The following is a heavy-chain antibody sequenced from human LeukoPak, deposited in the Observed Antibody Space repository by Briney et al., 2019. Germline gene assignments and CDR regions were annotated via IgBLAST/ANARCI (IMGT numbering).Heavy chain of an antibody. CDR1: GFTFSNYA. CDR3: AKGGSSGYPYYFDY. CDR2: IRGTVDNT. J-gene: IGHJ4*02. Sequence: PGGSLRLSCAASGFTFSNYAMGWVRQAPGKGLEWVSSIRGTVDNTHYADAVKGRFTISRDNSKNTLYLQMNSLRAEDTAVYYCAKGGSSGYPYYFDYWGQGTLVTVSP. D-gene: IGHD3-22*01. V-gene: IGHV3-23*01.